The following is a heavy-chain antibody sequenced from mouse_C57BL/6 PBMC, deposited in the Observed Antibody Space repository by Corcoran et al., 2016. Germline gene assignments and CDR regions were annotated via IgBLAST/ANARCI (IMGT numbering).Heavy chain of an antibody. CDR2: ISYDGSN. Sequence: DVQLQESGPGLVKPSQSLSLTCSVTGYSLTSGYYCNWIRQFPGNKLEWMGYISYDGSNNYNPSLKNRISITRDTSKNQFFLKLNSVTTEDTASYYCADYGSIWWFAYWGQGTLVTVSA. CDR3: ADYGSIWWFAY. CDR1: GYSLTSGYY. J-gene: IGHJ3*01. V-gene: IGHV3-6*01. D-gene: IGHD1-1*01.